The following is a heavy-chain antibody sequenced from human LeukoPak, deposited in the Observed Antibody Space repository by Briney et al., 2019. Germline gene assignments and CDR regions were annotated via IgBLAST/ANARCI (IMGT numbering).Heavy chain of an antibody. CDR2: IYYSGST. J-gene: IGHJ5*02. D-gene: IGHD2-2*01. Sequence: SETLSLTCTVSGGSISSDYWSWIRQPPGKGLEWIGYIYYSGSTNYNPSLKSRVTISVDTSKNQFSLKLSSVTAADTAVYYCARVPSPYCSSTSCLPPQFYPWGQGTLVTVSS. V-gene: IGHV4-59*01. CDR3: ARVPSPYCSSTSCLPPQFYP. CDR1: GGSISSDY.